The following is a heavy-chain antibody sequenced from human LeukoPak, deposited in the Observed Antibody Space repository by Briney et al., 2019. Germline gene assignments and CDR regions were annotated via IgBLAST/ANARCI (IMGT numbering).Heavy chain of an antibody. D-gene: IGHD1-26*01. CDR2: ISRTGSTI. Sequence: GGSLRLSCAASELTFSSYEMNWVRQAPGKGLEWVSYISRTGSTIYYADSVKGRFTISRDNAKNSLYLQMNSLRAEDTAVYYCARSTTINSVDYWGQGTLVTVSS. CDR3: ARSTTINSVDY. V-gene: IGHV3-48*03. J-gene: IGHJ4*02. CDR1: ELTFSSYE.